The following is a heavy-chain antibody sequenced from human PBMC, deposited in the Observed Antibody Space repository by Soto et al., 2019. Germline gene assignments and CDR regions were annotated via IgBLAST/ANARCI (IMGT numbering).Heavy chain of an antibody. CDR2: ISYDGSNK. V-gene: IGHV3-30*18. CDR3: AKDKHSYGRGVGGY. Sequence: QVQLVESGGGVVQPGRSLRLSCAASGFTFSSYGMHWVRQAPGKGLEWVAAISYDGSNKYYADSVKGRFTISRDNSKNTLYLQMNSLRAEDTAVYYCAKDKHSYGRGVGGYWGQGTLVTVSS. CDR1: GFTFSSYG. D-gene: IGHD5-18*01. J-gene: IGHJ4*02.